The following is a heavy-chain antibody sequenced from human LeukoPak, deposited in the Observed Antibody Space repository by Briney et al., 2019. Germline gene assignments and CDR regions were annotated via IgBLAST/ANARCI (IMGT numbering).Heavy chain of an antibody. D-gene: IGHD1-26*01. CDR2: ISSSSSYI. CDR3: ARDLGGSYPFDY. Sequence: PGGSLRLSCAASGFTFSSYSMNWVRQAPGKGLEWVSSISSSSSYIYYADSVKGRFTISRDNAKNSLYLQMNRLRAEDTAVYYCARDLGGSYPFDYWGQGTLVTVSS. J-gene: IGHJ4*02. V-gene: IGHV3-21*01. CDR1: GFTFSSYS.